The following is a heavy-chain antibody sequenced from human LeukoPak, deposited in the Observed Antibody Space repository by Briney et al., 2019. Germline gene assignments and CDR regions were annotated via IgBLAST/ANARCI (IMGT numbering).Heavy chain of an antibody. Sequence: GGSLRLSCAASGFTFSSYWMNWVRQAPGKGLEWVAHINSDGSEKNYVDSAKGRFTISRDNARNSQFLHMNSLRAEDTAVYYCASGGGWVFFNWGRGTLVTVSS. D-gene: IGHD6-19*01. CDR2: INSDGSEK. CDR1: GFTFSSYW. V-gene: IGHV3-7*01. J-gene: IGHJ4*02. CDR3: ASGGGWVFFN.